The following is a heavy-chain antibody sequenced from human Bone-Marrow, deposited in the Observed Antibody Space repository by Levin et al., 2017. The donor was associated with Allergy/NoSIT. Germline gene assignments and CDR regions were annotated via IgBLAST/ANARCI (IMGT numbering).Heavy chain of an antibody. CDR2: ISSSSHTT. CDR3: ARGTITGWGYYFDY. V-gene: IGHV3-11*04. J-gene: IGHJ4*02. CDR1: GFTFRDHY. Sequence: KTGGSLRLSCATSGFTFRDHYMSWVRQAPGKGLEWISYISSSSHTTHYADSVRGRFTISRDNDDDSLYLQLNSLRVEDTGVYFCARGTITGWGYYFDYWGQGTLVTVSS. D-gene: IGHD6-19*01.